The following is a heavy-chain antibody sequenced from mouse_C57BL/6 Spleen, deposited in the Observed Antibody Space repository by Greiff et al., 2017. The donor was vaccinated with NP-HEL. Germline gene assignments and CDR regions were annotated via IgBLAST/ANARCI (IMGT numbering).Heavy chain of an antibody. CDR3: TIYGYAWFAY. CDR1: GYTFSDYE. Sequence: VQLQQSGAELVRPGASVTLSCKASGYTFSDYEMHWVKQTPVHGLEWIGAIDPETGGTAYNQKFKGKAILTADKSSSTAYMELRSLTSEDSAVYYCTIYGYAWFAYWGQGTLVTVSA. D-gene: IGHD2-2*01. V-gene: IGHV1-15*01. CDR2: IDPETGGT. J-gene: IGHJ3*01.